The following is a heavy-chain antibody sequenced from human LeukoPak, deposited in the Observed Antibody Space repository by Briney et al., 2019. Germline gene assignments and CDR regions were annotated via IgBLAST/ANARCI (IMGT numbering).Heavy chain of an antibody. D-gene: IGHD4-17*01. V-gene: IGHV3-23*01. CDR1: GFTFSSYA. CDR3: ATKTSYGDRYFDY. J-gene: IGHJ4*02. CDR2: ISPTTGTT. Sequence: PGGSLRLSCADSGFTFSSYAMSWIRQAPGKGLEWLSAISPTTGTTFYADSVKGRFTISRDNSKNTLYLQMNILRAEDMAVYYCATKTSYGDRYFDYWGQGSLVTVSS.